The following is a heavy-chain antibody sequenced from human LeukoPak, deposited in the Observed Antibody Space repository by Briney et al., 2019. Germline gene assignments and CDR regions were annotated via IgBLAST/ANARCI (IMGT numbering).Heavy chain of an antibody. J-gene: IGHJ4*02. Sequence: PGGSLRLSCAASGFIFSDFQMSWIRQAPGKGLEWISYISSSGNTRHYADSVQGRFTSSRDNAKKSLFLQMNSLRAEDTAVYYCARYSGYSYGSYWGQGILVTVSS. CDR1: GFIFSDFQ. CDR2: ISSSGNTR. V-gene: IGHV3-11*04. D-gene: IGHD5-18*01. CDR3: ARYSGYSYGSY.